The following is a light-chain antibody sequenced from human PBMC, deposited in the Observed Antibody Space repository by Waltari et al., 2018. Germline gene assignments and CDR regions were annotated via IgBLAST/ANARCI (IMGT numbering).Light chain of an antibody. V-gene: IGLV2-14*03. J-gene: IGLJ2*01. CDR3: ISYTTSDTMI. CDR1: SSDVGAYNY. CDR2: DVS. Sequence: QSALTQPASVSGSPGQSITISCTGTSSDVGAYNYVSWYQQHPGKVPKLIIYDVSHRPSGGSFRFSGSKSDNTAALSISGRQAEDEADYYCISYTTSDTMIFGGGTQLTVL.